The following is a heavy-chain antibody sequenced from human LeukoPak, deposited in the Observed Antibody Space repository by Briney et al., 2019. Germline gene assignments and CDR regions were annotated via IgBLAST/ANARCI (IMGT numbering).Heavy chain of an antibody. D-gene: IGHD4/OR15-4a*01. J-gene: IGHJ4*02. CDR3: ARDLPVSGAYHNFDC. CDR1: GFTFSTDR. V-gene: IGHV3-21*01. CDR2: IYSGSDYI. Sequence: GGSLRLSCVASGFTFSTDRMNWVRQAQGKGLEWVSTIYSGSDYIYYADSVRGRFTISRDNAKNSLYLQMNSLRVEDTAVYYCARDLPVSGAYHNFDCWGQGTLVTVSS.